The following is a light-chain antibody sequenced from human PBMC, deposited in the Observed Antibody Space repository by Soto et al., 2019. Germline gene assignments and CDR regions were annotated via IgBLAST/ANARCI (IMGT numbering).Light chain of an antibody. V-gene: IGKV3-20*01. J-gene: IGKJ2*01. Sequence: IVLTQSPGTLSLSPGERATLSCRASQSVSSSYLAWYQQKPGQAPRLLIYGASSRATGIPDRFSGSGSGTDFNITISILEPEDFAVYCCQQYGSSPYTFGQGTTLEIK. CDR3: QQYGSSPYT. CDR1: QSVSSSY. CDR2: GAS.